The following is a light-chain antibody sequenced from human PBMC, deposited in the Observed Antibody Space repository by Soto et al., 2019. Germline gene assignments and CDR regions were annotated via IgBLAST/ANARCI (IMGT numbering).Light chain of an antibody. Sequence: DIQMTQSPSTLSASVGDRVTITCRASQSITTWLAWYQQKPGKAPKLLIYDASSLESGVPSRFSGSGSGTEFTLTISSLQPDDFATYYCQHYNDYWTFGQGTKVDIK. CDR3: QHYNDYWT. V-gene: IGKV1-5*01. J-gene: IGKJ1*01. CDR1: QSITTW. CDR2: DAS.